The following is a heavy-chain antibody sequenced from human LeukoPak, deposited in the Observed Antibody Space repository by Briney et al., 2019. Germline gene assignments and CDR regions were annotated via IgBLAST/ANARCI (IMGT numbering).Heavy chain of an antibody. D-gene: IGHD3-10*01. CDR2: INHSGST. J-gene: IGHJ5*02. CDR3: ARALEGTMVRGVTNWFDP. V-gene: IGHV4-34*01. CDR1: GGSFSGYY. Sequence: PSETLSLTCAVYGGSFSGYYWSWIRQPPGKGLEWIGEINHSGSTNYNPSLKSRVTISVDTSKNQFSLKLSSVTAADTAVYYCARALEGTMVRGVTNWFDPWGQGTLVTVSS.